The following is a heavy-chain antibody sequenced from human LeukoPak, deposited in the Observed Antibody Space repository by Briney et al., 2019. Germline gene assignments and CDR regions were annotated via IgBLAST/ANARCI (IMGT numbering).Heavy chain of an antibody. J-gene: IGHJ4*02. V-gene: IGHV4-39*01. CDR2: IYYSGST. CDR3: ARQFGYCSSTSCYADKVDY. Sequence: SETLSLTCTVSGGSISSSSYYWGWIRQPPGKGLEWIGSIYYSGSTYYNPSLKSRVTISIDTSKNQFSLKLSSVTAADTTVYYCARQFGYCSSTSCYADKVDYWGQGTLVTVSS. D-gene: IGHD2-2*01. CDR1: GGSISSSSYY.